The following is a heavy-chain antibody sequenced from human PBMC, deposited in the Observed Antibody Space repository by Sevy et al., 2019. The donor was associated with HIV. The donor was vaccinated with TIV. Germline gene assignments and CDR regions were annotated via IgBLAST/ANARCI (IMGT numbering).Heavy chain of an antibody. CDR3: ARDAARVIVPTAGFDS. CDR2: IWYDGRTE. Sequence: GGSLRLSCVASGFTFRSFSMHWVRQAPGKGLEWVAAIWYDGRTERYADSVQGRFTISRDNSKKTLYLQMNSLRDEDTAIYYCARDAARVIVPTAGFDSWGQRTLVTASS. J-gene: IGHJ5*01. D-gene: IGHD1-1*01. CDR1: GFTFRSFS. V-gene: IGHV3-33*01.